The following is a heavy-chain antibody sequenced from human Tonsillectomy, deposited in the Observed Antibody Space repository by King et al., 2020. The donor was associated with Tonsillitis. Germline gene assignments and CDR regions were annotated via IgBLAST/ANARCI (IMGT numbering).Heavy chain of an antibody. CDR3: VRDFGKVGIAAVG. J-gene: IGHJ4*02. CDR1: GFTFSSYA. CDR2: ISYDGGNK. Sequence: QLVQSGGGVVQPGRSLRLSCAASGFTFSSYAVHWVRQAPGKGLEWVAVISYDGGNKHYADSVKGRFTISRDNSKNTLILQMNSLRAEETAVYYCVRDFGKVGIAAVGWGQGTLVTVSS. D-gene: IGHD6-13*01. V-gene: IGHV3-30*01.